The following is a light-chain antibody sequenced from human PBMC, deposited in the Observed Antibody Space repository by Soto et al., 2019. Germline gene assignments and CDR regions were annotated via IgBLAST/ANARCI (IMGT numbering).Light chain of an antibody. J-gene: IGKJ1*01. CDR1: QSVSSNY. CDR2: ATS. CDR3: HQFGYSPRT. Sequence: EIVLTQSPGTLSLSPGERATLSWRSSQSVSSNYLTWYQQRPGQAPRLLIFATSRRATDIPDRFSGSGSGTDFTLAIRRLEPEDFAVYYCHQFGYSPRTFGQGTKVDIK. V-gene: IGKV3-20*01.